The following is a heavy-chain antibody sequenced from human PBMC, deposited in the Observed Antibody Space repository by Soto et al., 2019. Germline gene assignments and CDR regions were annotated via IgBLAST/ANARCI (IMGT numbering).Heavy chain of an antibody. CDR3: ARDGRYCSGGSCHHAFDI. CDR1: GFTLNISG. CDR2: IWYDGSNK. Sequence: STRLCCAACGFTLNISGVPWARKAQGKGLEWVAVIWYDGSNKYYADSVKGRFTISRDNSKNTLYLQMNSLRAEDTAVYYCARDGRYCSGGSCHHAFDIWGQGTMVTVPS. J-gene: IGHJ3*02. V-gene: IGHV3-33*01. D-gene: IGHD2-15*01.